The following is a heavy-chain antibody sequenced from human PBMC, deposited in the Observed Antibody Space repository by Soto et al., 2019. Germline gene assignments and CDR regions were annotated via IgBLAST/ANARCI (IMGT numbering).Heavy chain of an antibody. V-gene: IGHV3-33*01. CDR1: GFTFSSYG. D-gene: IGHD3-9*01. CDR2: IWYDGSNK. Sequence: PGGSLRLSCAASGFTFSSYGMHWVRQAPGKGLEWVAVIWYDGSNKYYADSVKGRFTISRDNSKNTLYLQMNSLRAEDTAVYYCARDLTIFEFNWFDPWGQGTLVTVSS. CDR3: ARDLTIFEFNWFDP. J-gene: IGHJ5*02.